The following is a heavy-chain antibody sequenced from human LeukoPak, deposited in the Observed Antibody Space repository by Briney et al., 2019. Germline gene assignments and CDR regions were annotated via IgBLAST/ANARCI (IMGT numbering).Heavy chain of an antibody. D-gene: IGHD2-15*01. CDR2: ISSSSSYI. CDR1: GFTFSSYS. V-gene: IGHV3-21*01. CDR3: ARDAASGGYHY. Sequence: PGGSLRLSCAASGFTFSSYSMNWVRQAPGKGREWVSSISSSSSYIYYADSVKGRFTISRDNAKNSLYLQMTSLRAEDTAVYYCARDAASGGYHYWGQGTLVTVSS. J-gene: IGHJ4*02.